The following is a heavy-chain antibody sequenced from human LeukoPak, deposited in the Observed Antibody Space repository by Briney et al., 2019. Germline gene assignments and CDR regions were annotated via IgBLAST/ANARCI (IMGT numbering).Heavy chain of an antibody. CDR3: ARKDFSSGSFNY. CDR2: IGLNGYPL. V-gene: IGHV3-11*04. J-gene: IGHJ4*02. Sequence: PGGSLRLSCAVSGFPFNVYYMSWIRQAPGKGLEWISYIGLNGYPLDYADSVKGRFTISRDNANNLRYLDMDSLTAEDTAVYYCARKDFSSGSFNYWGQGSLVTVSS. D-gene: IGHD3-22*01. CDR1: GFPFNVYY.